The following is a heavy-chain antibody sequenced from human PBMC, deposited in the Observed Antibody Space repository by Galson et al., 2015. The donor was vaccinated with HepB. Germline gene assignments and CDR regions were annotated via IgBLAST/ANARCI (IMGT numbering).Heavy chain of an antibody. CDR1: GFAFRNYA. J-gene: IGHJ4*02. CDR3: AKDLFVLGQWLASWDS. CDR2: ISASGGST. Sequence: SLRLSCAASGFAFRNYAMTWVRQAPGKGLEWVSSISASGGSTFYAESVKGQFSISRDNSKNMLYLQMNGLRAEDTAVYYCAKDLFVLGQWLASWDSWGQGTLVTVSS. V-gene: IGHV3-23*01. D-gene: IGHD6-19*01.